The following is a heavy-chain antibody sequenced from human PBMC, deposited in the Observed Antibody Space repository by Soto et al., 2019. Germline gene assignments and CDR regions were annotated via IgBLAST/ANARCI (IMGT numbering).Heavy chain of an antibody. Sequence: GGALRLSCAASGFTFSTYAMSWVRQAPGKGLEWVSGIGASGAGTYYAESVKGRFTISRDNSKNTLHLQMNSLRAEDTAVYYCALRKTGSFFDYWGQGTLVTVSS. CDR2: IGASGAGT. CDR3: ALRKTGSFFDY. V-gene: IGHV3-23*01. CDR1: GFTFSTYA. D-gene: IGHD3-10*01. J-gene: IGHJ4*02.